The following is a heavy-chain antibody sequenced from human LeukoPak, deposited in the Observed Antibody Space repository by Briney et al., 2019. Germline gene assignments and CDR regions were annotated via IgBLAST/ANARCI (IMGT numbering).Heavy chain of an antibody. CDR1: GFTFSDYY. J-gene: IGHJ4*02. V-gene: IGHV3-11*04. CDR2: ISSSGSTI. Sequence: GGSLRLSCAASGFTFSDYYMSWIRQAPGKGLEWVSYISSSGSTIYYADSVKGRFTISRDISKNSLYLQMNSLRAEETAVYYCAGDSGSGYYYCWGQGTLVTVSS. D-gene: IGHD3-22*01. CDR3: AGDSGSGYYYC.